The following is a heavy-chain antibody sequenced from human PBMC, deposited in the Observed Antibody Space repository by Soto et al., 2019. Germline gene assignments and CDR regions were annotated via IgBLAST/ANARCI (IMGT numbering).Heavy chain of an antibody. CDR3: AKQLERVYYYGMDV. CDR2: ISGSGGST. J-gene: IGHJ6*02. Sequence: GGSLRLSCAASGFTFSSYAMSWVRQAPGKGLEWVSAISGSGGSTYYADSVKGRFTISRDNSKNTLYLQMNSLRAEDTAVYYCAKQLERVYYYGMDVWGQGTTVTVSS. V-gene: IGHV3-23*01. CDR1: GFTFSSYA. D-gene: IGHD1-1*01.